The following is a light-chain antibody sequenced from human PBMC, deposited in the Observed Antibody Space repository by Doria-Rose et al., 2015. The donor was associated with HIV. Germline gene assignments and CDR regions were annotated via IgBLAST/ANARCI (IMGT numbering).Light chain of an antibody. CDR3: HQYNNWPT. CDR1: QSVSTD. J-gene: IGKJ5*01. CDR2: GAS. Sequence: DIVMTQSPETLSVSPGESATLSCRASQSVSTDVAWYQHKPGQAPRLLICGASTRATGIPARFSGSRSVTEFSLTISSLQSEDFAIYFCHQYNNWPTFGQGTRLDIK. V-gene: IGKV3-15*01.